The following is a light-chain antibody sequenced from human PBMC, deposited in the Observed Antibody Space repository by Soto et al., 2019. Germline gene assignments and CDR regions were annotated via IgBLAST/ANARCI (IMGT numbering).Light chain of an antibody. CDR3: SSYTSSSTYV. V-gene: IGLV2-14*01. J-gene: IGLJ1*01. CDR1: SSDVGGYNY. CDR2: DVS. Sequence: VLTQPASVSGSPGQSIAISCTGTSSDVGGYNYVSWYQQHPGKAPKLMVYDVSNRPSGVSNRFSGSKSGNTASLTISGLQAEDEADYYCSSYTSSSTYVFGTGTKVTVL.